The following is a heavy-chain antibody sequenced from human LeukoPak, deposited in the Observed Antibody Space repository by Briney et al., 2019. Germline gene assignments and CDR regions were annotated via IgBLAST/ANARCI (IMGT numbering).Heavy chain of an antibody. D-gene: IGHD6-6*01. J-gene: IGHJ4*02. CDR1: GFTFSSYG. CDR3: AKVPVGSSSYYFDY. Sequence: GRSLRLSCAASGFTFSSYGMHWVRQAPGKGLEWVAVISYDGSNKYYADSVKGRFTISRDNSKNTLYLQMNSLGAEDTAVYYCAKVPVGSSSYYFDYWGQGTPVTVSS. V-gene: IGHV3-30*18. CDR2: ISYDGSNK.